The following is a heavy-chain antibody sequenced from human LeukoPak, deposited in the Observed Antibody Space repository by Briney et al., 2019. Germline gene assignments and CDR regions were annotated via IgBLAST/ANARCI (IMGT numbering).Heavy chain of an antibody. CDR3: ARGPKYSYGYYYYYYGMDV. J-gene: IGHJ6*02. CDR1: GGSISSYY. V-gene: IGHV4-59*12. D-gene: IGHD5-18*01. Sequence: SETLSLTCTVSGGSISSYYWSWIRQPPGKGLEWIGYIYYSGSINYNPSLKSRVTISVDTSKNQFSLKLSSVTAADTAVYYCARGPKYSYGYYYYYYGMDVWGQGTTVTVSS. CDR2: IYYSGSI.